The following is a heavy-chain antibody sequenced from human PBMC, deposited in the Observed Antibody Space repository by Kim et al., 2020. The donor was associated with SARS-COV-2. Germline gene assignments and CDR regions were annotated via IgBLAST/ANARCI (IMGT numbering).Heavy chain of an antibody. CDR3: ARIQAKIVAFDI. V-gene: IGHV2-70*01. D-gene: IGHD1-26*01. Sequence: YSTSLKTRLTISKDTSKNRVVLTMTTMDPVDTATYYCARIQAKIVAFDIWGPGTMVTVSS. J-gene: IGHJ3*02.